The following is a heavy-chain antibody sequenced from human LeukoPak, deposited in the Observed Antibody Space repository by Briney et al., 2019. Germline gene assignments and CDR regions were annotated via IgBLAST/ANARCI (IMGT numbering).Heavy chain of an antibody. CDR3: AKGAYDSSGYYGAHYFDY. Sequence: PRGSLRLSCAASGFTFSSYAMSWVRQAPGKGLEWVSAISGSGGSTYYADSVKGRFTISRDNSKNTLYLQMNSLRAEDTAVYYCAKGAYDSSGYYGAHYFDYWGQGTLVTVSS. D-gene: IGHD3-22*01. CDR2: ISGSGGST. CDR1: GFTFSSYA. V-gene: IGHV3-23*01. J-gene: IGHJ4*02.